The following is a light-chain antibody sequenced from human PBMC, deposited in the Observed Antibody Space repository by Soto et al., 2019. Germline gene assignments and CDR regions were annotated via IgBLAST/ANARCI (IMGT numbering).Light chain of an antibody. Sequence: EIVLTQSPGTLSLSPGERATLSCRASQSVNTYLGWYQQRPGQAPILLIYDASNRATGIPARFSGSGSGTDFTLTTSSLEPEDFAVYYCQQRSSWPLTFGGGTKVDIK. CDR1: QSVNTY. V-gene: IGKV3-11*01. CDR2: DAS. CDR3: QQRSSWPLT. J-gene: IGKJ4*01.